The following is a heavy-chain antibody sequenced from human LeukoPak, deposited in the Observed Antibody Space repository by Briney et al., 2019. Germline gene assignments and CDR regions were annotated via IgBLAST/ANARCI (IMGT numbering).Heavy chain of an antibody. J-gene: IGHJ4*02. V-gene: IGHV3-48*03. CDR2: ISSTGTTK. D-gene: IGHD2-15*01. CDR1: GFTFSSYE. Sequence: PGGSLRLSCAASGFTFSSYEMNWVRQAPGKGLECVSYISSTGTTKYYADSVRGRFTISRDNAKNSLYLQMSSLRGEDTAVYYCASRRGGIVGDYWGQGTLVTVSS. CDR3: ASRRGGIVGDY.